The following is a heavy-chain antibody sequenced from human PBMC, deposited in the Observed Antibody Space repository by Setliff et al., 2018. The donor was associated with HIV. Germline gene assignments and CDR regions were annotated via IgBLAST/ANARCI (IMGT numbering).Heavy chain of an antibody. D-gene: IGHD3-22*01. CDR1: RFTFSIYW. Sequence: GGSLRLSCAASRFTFSIYWMHWVRQAPGKGLVWVSRINRDGTTTTYADSVKGRFTISRDNSKNTVYLQMNSLRAEDTAVYYCAKSYFVTMIVVVMYPFDYWGQGTLVTVSS. CDR3: AKSYFVTMIVVVMYPFDY. V-gene: IGHV3-74*03. J-gene: IGHJ4*02. CDR2: INRDGTTT.